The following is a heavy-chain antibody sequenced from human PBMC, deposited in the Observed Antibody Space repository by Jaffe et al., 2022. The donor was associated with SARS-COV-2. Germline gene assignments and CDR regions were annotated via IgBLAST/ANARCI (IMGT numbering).Heavy chain of an antibody. J-gene: IGHJ4*02. CDR1: GGSISSGDFF. CDR3: ARGSSGYNALDY. CDR2: IFQSVTT. Sequence: QLQLQESGSGQVKPSQTLSLTCAVSGGSISSGDFFWSWIRQPPGKALEWIGDIFQSVTTNYNPSLKSRVTISVDRSKNQFSLKLSSVTAADTAVYYCARGSSGYNALDYWGQGTLVTVSS. D-gene: IGHD3-22*01. V-gene: IGHV4-30-2*01.